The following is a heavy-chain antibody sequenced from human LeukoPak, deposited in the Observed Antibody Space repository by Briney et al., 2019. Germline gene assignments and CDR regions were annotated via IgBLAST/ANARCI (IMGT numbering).Heavy chain of an antibody. CDR1: GYTFTSYA. CDR3: AGVISSSWYSTPEYYYYHYMDV. CDR2: ISTNTGNP. J-gene: IGHJ6*03. D-gene: IGHD6-13*01. V-gene: IGHV7-4-1*02. Sequence: ASVKVSCKASGYTFTSYAMNWVRQAPGQGLEWMGWISTNTGNPTYAQGFTGRFVFSLDTSVSTAYLQISSLKAEDTAVYYCAGVISSSWYSTPEYYYYHYMDVWGKGTTVTVSS.